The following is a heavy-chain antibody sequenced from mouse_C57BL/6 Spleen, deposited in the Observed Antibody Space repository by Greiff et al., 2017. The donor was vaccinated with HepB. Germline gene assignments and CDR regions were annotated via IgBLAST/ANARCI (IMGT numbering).Heavy chain of an antibody. Sequence: EVQLQQSGPVLVKPGASVKMSCKASGYTFTDYYMHWVKQSHGKSLEWIGVINPYNGGTSYNQKFKGKATLTVDKSSSTAYMELNSLTSEDSAVYYWARARDYYGTWYFDVWGTGTTVTVSS. CDR2: INPYNGGT. J-gene: IGHJ1*03. CDR3: ARARDYYGTWYFDV. V-gene: IGHV1-19*01. CDR1: GYTFTDYY. D-gene: IGHD1-1*01.